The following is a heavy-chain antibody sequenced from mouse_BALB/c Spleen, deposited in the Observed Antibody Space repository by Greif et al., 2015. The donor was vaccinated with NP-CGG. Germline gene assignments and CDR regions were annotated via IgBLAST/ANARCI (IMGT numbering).Heavy chain of an antibody. D-gene: IGHD1-1*01. V-gene: IGHV2-2*02. J-gene: IGHJ4*01. Sequence: QVQLQQSGPGLVQPSQSLSITCTVSGFSLTSYGVHWVRQSPGKGLEWLGVIWSGGSTDYNAAFISRLSISKDDSKSQVFFKMNSLQANDTAIYYCARKIGDYYGSPYAMDYWGQGTSVTVSS. CDR2: IWSGGST. CDR1: GFSLTSYG. CDR3: ARKIGDYYGSPYAMDY.